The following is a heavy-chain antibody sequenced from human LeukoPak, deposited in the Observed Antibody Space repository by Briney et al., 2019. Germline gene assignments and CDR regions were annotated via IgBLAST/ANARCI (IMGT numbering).Heavy chain of an antibody. CDR2: ISSSSSYI. V-gene: IGHV3-21*01. CDR3: ARGPGSSGYYYWFDP. D-gene: IGHD3-22*01. J-gene: IGHJ5*02. Sequence: PGGSLRLSCAASGFTFSSYSMNWVRQAPGKGLEWVSSISSSSSYIYYADSVKGRFTISRDNAKISLYLQMNSLRAEDTAVYYCARGPGSSGYYYWFDPWGQGTLVTVSS. CDR1: GFTFSSYS.